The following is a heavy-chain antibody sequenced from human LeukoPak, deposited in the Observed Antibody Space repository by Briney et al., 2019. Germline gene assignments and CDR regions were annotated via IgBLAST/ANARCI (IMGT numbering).Heavy chain of an antibody. J-gene: IGHJ6*03. Sequence: SETLSLTCTVSGGSISSYYWSWIRQPPGKGLEWIGYIYYSGSTNYNPSLKSRVTISVDTSKNQFSLKLSSVTAADTAVYYCARGRPSPSSGWSESITYYMDVWGKGTTVTVSS. CDR2: IYYSGST. CDR3: ARGRPSPSSGWSESITYYMDV. V-gene: IGHV4-59*01. D-gene: IGHD6-19*01. CDR1: GGSISSYY.